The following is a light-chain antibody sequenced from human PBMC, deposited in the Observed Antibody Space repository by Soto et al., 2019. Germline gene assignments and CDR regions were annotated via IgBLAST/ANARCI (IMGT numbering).Light chain of an antibody. V-gene: IGKV1-33*01. Sequence: DIQMTQSLASLSASVGDRVTITCQASQDIGDHLHWYQHKPGEAPRLLIYDASYLETGVPPWFSGSRSGTDFTLTIISLRPQDVATYYCQQSDNLPITFGQGTRVDI. CDR2: DAS. J-gene: IGKJ5*01. CDR3: QQSDNLPIT. CDR1: QDIGDH.